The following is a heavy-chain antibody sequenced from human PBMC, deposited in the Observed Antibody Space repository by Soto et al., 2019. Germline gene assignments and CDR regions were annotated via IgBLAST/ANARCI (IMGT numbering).Heavy chain of an antibody. Sequence: GGSMRLSCAASGFTVSSYAMSWVRQAPGKGLEWVSAISGSGGSTNYGDSVKGRFTISRDNAKNTLYLQMNSLRADDTAVYYCARGGCTSTSCLDYWGQGTLVTVSS. CDR2: ISGSGGST. J-gene: IGHJ4*02. V-gene: IGHV3-23*01. D-gene: IGHD2-2*01. CDR1: GFTVSSYA. CDR3: ARGGCTSTSCLDY.